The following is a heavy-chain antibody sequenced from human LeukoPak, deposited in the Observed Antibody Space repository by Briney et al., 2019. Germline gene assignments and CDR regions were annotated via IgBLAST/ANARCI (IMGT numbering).Heavy chain of an antibody. D-gene: IGHD1-26*01. V-gene: IGHV3-30*02. J-gene: IGHJ4*02. CDR1: GFIFSTYC. Sequence: GGSLRLSCAVSGFIFSTYCMHWIRQAPGKGLEWVAFIRSDESDRSYGGSVKGRFTISRDNSKNTLYLQMNNLRAEHTAVSYCGQHDSASEYWGQGTLVTVSS. CDR3: GQHDSASEY. CDR2: IRSDESDR.